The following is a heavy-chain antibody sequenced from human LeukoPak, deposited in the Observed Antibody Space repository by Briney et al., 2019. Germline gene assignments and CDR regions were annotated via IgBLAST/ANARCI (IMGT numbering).Heavy chain of an antibody. Sequence: PVASVKVSCKASGYTFTGYYMHWVRQAPGQGREWIGWINPNSGGTNYAHKCQGRVTMSRDTSISTAYMELSRLRSDDTAVYYCARASYCSGGSCYGALFDYWGQGTLVTVSS. CDR1: GYTFTGYY. D-gene: IGHD2-15*01. CDR2: INPNSGGT. CDR3: ARASYCSGGSCYGALFDY. J-gene: IGHJ4*02. V-gene: IGHV1-2*07.